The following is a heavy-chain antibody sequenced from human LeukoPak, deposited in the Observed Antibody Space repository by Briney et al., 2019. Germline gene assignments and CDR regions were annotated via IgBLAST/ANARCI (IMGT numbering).Heavy chain of an antibody. CDR2: IYYSGST. V-gene: IGHV4-59*01. Sequence: SETLSLTCAVYGGSFSNYYWSWIRQPPGKGLQWIGYIYYSGSTNYNPSLKSRVTISVDTSKNQFSLNLNSVTAADTAVYYCARGGAARLHFQNWGQGTLVTVSS. J-gene: IGHJ1*01. CDR3: ARGGAARLHFQN. D-gene: IGHD6-6*01. CDR1: GGSFSNYY.